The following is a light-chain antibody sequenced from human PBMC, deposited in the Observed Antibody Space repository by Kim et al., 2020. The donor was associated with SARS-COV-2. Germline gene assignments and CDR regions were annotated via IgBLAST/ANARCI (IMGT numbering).Light chain of an antibody. J-gene: IGKJ1*01. CDR2: SVS. CDR1: QSVRSND. CDR3: QHYGSSSRT. V-gene: IGKV3-20*01. Sequence: SPGEGATPSCRARQSVRSNDLAWYQQKPGQSPRLLIYSVSTRATGIPDRFSGSGSVTDFTLTISGLEPEDFAVYYCQHYGSSSRTFGHGTKVDIK.